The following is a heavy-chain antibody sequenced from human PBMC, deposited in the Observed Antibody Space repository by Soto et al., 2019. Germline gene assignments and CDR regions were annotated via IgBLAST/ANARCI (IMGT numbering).Heavy chain of an antibody. CDR1: GYTFTSYD. V-gene: IGHV1-8*01. CDR3: ARLPATVTTWAAGSWFDP. Sequence: QVQLVQSGAEVKKPGASVKVSCKASGYTFTSYDINWVRQATGQGLEWMGWMNPNSGNTGYAQKFQGRVTMTRNTSISTAYMELSSLRSEDTAVYYCARLPATVTTWAAGSWFDPWGQGTLVTVSS. CDR2: MNPNSGNT. D-gene: IGHD4-17*01. J-gene: IGHJ5*02.